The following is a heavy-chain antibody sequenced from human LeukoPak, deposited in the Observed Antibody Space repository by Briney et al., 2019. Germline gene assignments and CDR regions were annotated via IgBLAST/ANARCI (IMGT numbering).Heavy chain of an antibody. V-gene: IGHV3-11*03. CDR3: ARSTVAGGFDY. D-gene: IGHD6-19*01. CDR1: GFTFSDYY. Sequence: GGSLSLSCAASGFTFSDYYVSWIRQAPGKGLEWVSYISSSSSYTNYADSVKGRFTISRDNAKNSLYLQMNSLRAEDTAVYYCARSTVAGGFDYWGQGTLVTVSS. J-gene: IGHJ4*02. CDR2: ISSSSSYT.